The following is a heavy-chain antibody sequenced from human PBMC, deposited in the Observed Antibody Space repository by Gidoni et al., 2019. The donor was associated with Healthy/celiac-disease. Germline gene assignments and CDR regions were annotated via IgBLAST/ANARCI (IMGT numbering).Heavy chain of an antibody. V-gene: IGHV4-61*01. J-gene: IGHJ3*02. D-gene: IGHD3-22*01. CDR3: ARGSDIDSSGYYVDAFDI. CDR1: GGSVSSGSSY. CDR2: IYYSGST. Sequence: VQLQESGPGLVKPSETLSLTCTVSGGSVSSGSSYLSWIRQPPGKGLEWIGYIYYSGSTNYNPSLKSRVTISVDTSKNQFSLKLSSVTAADTAVYYCARGSDIDSSGYYVDAFDIWGQGTMVTVSS.